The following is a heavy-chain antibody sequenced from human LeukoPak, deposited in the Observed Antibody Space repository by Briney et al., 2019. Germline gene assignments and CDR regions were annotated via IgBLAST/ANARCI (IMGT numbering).Heavy chain of an antibody. CDR3: ARYRDYYDSSGYSADAFDI. D-gene: IGHD3-22*01. CDR1: GYSISSGYY. CDR2: IYHSGST. V-gene: IGHV4-38-2*02. J-gene: IGHJ3*02. Sequence: NTSETLSLTCTVSGYSISSGYYWGWIRQPPGKGLEWLGSIYHSGSTYYSPSLKSRVTISVDTSKNQFSLKLSSVTAADTAVYYCARYRDYYDSSGYSADAFDIWGQGTMVTVSS.